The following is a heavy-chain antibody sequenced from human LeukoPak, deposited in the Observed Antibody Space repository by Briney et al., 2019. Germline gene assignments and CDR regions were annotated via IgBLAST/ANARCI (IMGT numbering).Heavy chain of an antibody. Sequence: GGSVRLSCAASGFTVSSNYMSWVRQAPGKGLEWVSVIYSGGSTYYADSVKGRFTISRDNSKNTLYLQMNSLRAEDTAVYYCASSSSSNQYYYYGMDVWGQGTTVTVSS. CDR3: ASSSSSNQYYYYGMDV. D-gene: IGHD6-13*01. V-gene: IGHV3-53*01. CDR2: IYSGGST. J-gene: IGHJ6*02. CDR1: GFTVSSNY.